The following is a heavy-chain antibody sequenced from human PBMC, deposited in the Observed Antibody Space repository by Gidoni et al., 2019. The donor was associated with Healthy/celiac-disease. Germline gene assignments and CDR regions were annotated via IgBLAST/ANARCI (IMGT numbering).Heavy chain of an antibody. J-gene: IGHJ6*03. D-gene: IGHD3-9*01. V-gene: IGHV1-3*01. CDR3: ASGGPRGDWLQRYYYYYMDV. CDR1: GYPFTRNP. CDR2: IHAGHGNT. Sequence: QVQLVQSGAEVQKPGASVQVSCTASGYPFTRNPMHWVRPAPGQRLEWMVWIHAGHGNTKYSQKFQGRVTITRDTSASTAYMELSSLRSEDTAVYYCASGGPRGDWLQRYYYYYMDVWGKGTTVTVSS.